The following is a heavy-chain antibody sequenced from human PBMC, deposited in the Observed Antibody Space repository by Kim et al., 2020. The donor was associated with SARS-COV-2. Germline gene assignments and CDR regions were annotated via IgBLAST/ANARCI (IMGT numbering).Heavy chain of an antibody. Sequence: GGSLRLSCVASGFNFNEYPMHWVRQAPGKGLEWVAVVSPDGEDKFYSESVKGRFTISRDNSKNTLSLQMNTLRGDDTAIYYCARDAAGVTVSDVSLDYWG. D-gene: IGHD2-21*02. CDR3: ARDAAGVTVSDVSLDY. CDR1: GFNFNEYP. CDR2: VSPDGEDK. V-gene: IGHV3-30*04. J-gene: IGHJ4*01.